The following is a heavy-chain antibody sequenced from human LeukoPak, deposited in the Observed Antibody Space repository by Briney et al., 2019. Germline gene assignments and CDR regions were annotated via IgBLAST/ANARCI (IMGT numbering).Heavy chain of an antibody. D-gene: IGHD4-17*01. Sequence: GGSLRLSCAAPGFTFSSYEVNWVRQAPGKGLGWVSYISSSGSTMYYADSVKGRFTVSRDNAKNSLFLQMTSLRAEDTAVYYCARVRVTVTTLDYWGQGALVTVSS. CDR2: ISSSGSTM. J-gene: IGHJ4*02. V-gene: IGHV3-48*03. CDR1: GFTFSSYE. CDR3: ARVRVTVTTLDY.